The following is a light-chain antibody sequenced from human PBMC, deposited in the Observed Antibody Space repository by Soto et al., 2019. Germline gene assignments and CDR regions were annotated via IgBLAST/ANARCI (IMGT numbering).Light chain of an antibody. V-gene: IGLV2-14*01. CDR1: SSDVGSYNY. CDR3: CSYTSTATYV. CDR2: DVN. Sequence: QSALTQPASVSGSPGQSISISCTGTSSDVGSYNYVSWYQQFPDKAPKLVISDVNNQPSGVPNRFSGSKSGNTASLTISGLQAEDEADYYCCSYTSTATYVFGTGTKVTVL. J-gene: IGLJ1*01.